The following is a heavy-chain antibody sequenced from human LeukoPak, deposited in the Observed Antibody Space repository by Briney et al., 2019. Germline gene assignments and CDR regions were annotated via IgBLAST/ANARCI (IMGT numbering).Heavy chain of an antibody. CDR3: AKDIVVVVAATTRFDP. V-gene: IGHV3-30-3*01. J-gene: IGHJ5*02. CDR2: ISYDGSNK. D-gene: IGHD2-15*01. CDR1: GFTFSSYA. Sequence: GGSLRLSCAASGFTFSSYAMHWVRQAPGKGLEWVAVISYDGSNKCYADSVKGRFTISRDNSKNTLYLQMNSLRAEDTAVYYCAKDIVVVVAATTRFDPWGQGTLVTVSS.